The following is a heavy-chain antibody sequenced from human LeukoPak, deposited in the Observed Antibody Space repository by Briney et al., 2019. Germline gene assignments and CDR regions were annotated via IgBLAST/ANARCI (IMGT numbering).Heavy chain of an antibody. J-gene: IGHJ4*02. CDR2: ISSNGGST. Sequence: PGGSLRLSCAASGFTFSRYAMHWVRQAPGKGLEYVSAISSNGGSTYYANSVKGRLTISRDNSKNTLYLQMGSLRAEDMAVYYCARGGSIVGAFDYWGQGTLVTVSS. CDR3: ARGGSIVGAFDY. CDR1: GFTFSRYA. V-gene: IGHV3-64*01. D-gene: IGHD1-26*01.